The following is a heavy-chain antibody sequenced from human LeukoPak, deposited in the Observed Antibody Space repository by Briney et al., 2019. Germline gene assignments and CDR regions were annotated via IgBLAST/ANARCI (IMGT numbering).Heavy chain of an antibody. CDR2: INPNSGGT. Sequence: ASVKVSCKASGYTFTGYYMHWVRQAPGQGLEWMGWINPNSGGTNYAQKFQGRVTMTRDTSISTAYMELSRLRSDDTAVYYCARGLTYGSGSYYNARFSVAFDIWGQGTMVTVSS. D-gene: IGHD3-10*01. CDR3: ARGLTYGSGSYYNARFSVAFDI. V-gene: IGHV1-2*02. CDR1: GYTFTGYY. J-gene: IGHJ3*02.